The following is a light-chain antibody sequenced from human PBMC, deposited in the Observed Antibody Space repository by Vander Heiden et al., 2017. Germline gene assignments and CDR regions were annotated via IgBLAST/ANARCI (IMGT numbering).Light chain of an antibody. CDR3: QQDNSLWT. CDR1: QSVSRN. V-gene: IGKV3-15*01. Sequence: EIVMTQSPATLSVSPGERATLSCRASQSVSRNLAWYQQKPGQAPRLLIYGASNRANGIPDRYSGSRYGKEFTLTIISRQSEDFAVYYWQQDNSLWTFGQGTKVEIK. J-gene: IGKJ1*01. CDR2: GAS.